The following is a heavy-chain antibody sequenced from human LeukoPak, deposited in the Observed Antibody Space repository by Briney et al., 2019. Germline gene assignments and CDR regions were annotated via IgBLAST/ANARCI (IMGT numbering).Heavy chain of an antibody. CDR3: ARRSSWNLYYFDY. CDR2: ITTSGSYL. V-gene: IGHV3-21*04. J-gene: IGHJ4*02. Sequence: GGSLRLSCAASGFIFSSYTMNWVRQAPGKGPEWVSSITTSGSYLYYADSVKGRFTISRDNAKNSLYLQMNSLRAEDTAVYYCARRSSWNLYYFDYWGQGTLVTVSS. D-gene: IGHD6-13*01. CDR1: GFIFSSYT.